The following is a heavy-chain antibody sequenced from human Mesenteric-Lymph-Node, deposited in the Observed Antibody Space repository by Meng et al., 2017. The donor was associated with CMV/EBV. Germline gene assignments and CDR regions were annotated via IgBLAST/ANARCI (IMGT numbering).Heavy chain of an antibody. CDR3: ARVGRRPLDAFDI. J-gene: IGHJ3*02. CDR2: ISSSSSYI. V-gene: IGHV3-21*01. D-gene: IGHD2-15*01. CDR1: GFTLSTYS. Sequence: GESLKISCAASGFTLSTYSMNWVRQAPGKGLEWVSSISSSSSYIYYADSVRGRFTISRDNAKNSLYLQMNSLRAEDTAVYFCARVGRRPLDAFDIWGQGTMVTVSS.